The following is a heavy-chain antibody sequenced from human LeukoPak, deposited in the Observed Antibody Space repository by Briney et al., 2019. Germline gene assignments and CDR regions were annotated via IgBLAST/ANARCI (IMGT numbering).Heavy chain of an antibody. Sequence: PSEALSLTCTVSGGSISSSSYYWGWIRQPPGKGLEWIGSIYYSGSTYYNPSLKSRVTISVDTSKNQFSLKLSSVTAADTAVYYCARRGQWPSPNDYWGQGTLVTVSS. CDR3: ARRGQWPSPNDY. V-gene: IGHV4-39*01. CDR1: GGSISSSSYY. J-gene: IGHJ4*02. CDR2: IYYSGST. D-gene: IGHD6-19*01.